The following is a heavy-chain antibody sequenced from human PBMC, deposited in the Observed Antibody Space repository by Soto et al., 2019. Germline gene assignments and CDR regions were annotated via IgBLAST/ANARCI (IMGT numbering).Heavy chain of an antibody. CDR1: GGSISSYY. CDR2: IYYSGST. V-gene: IGHV4-59*01. D-gene: IGHD3-3*01. CDR3: ASAYYDFWSGYVYFDY. J-gene: IGHJ4*02. Sequence: SETLSLTCTVSGGSISSYYWSWIRQPPGKGLEWIGYIYYSGSTNYNPSLKSRVTISVDTSKNQFSLKLSSVTAADTAVYYCASAYYDFWSGYVYFDYWGQGTLVTVSS.